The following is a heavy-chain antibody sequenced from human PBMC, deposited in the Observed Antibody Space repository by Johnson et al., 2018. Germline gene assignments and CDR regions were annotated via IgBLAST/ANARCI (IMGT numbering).Heavy chain of an antibody. CDR2: IWYDGSNK. CDR1: GFSFSSYS. V-gene: IGHV3-33*01. Sequence: VQLVETGGGVVQPGTSXRLSCAASGFSFSSYSMDWVRQAPGQGLEWVAVIWYDGSNKYFFDSVKGRFRISRDNSRKTLYLEMNSLRVEDTAVYYCARKGPNHAFDIWGQGTMVTVSS. J-gene: IGHJ3*02. CDR3: ARKGPNHAFDI. D-gene: IGHD2-8*01.